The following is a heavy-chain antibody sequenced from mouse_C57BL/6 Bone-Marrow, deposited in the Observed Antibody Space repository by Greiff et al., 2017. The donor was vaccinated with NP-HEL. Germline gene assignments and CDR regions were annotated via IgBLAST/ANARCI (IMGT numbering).Heavy chain of an antibody. J-gene: IGHJ1*03. CDR1: GFTFSDYG. V-gene: IGHV5-15*01. CDR2: ISNLAYSI. Sequence: EVKLVESGGGLVQPGGSLKLSCAASGFTFSDYGMAWVRQAPRTGPEWVAFISNLAYSIYYADTVTGRFTISRENAKNTLYLEMSSLRSEDTAMYYCARSFYYYGSSNWYFDVWGTGTTVTVSS. CDR3: ARSFYYYGSSNWYFDV. D-gene: IGHD1-1*01.